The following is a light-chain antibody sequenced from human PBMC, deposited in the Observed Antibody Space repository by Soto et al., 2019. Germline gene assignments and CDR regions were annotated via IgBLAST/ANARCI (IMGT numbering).Light chain of an antibody. J-gene: IGKJ1*01. CDR2: DAS. CDR1: QSISSW. V-gene: IGKV1-5*01. Sequence: DIQMTQSPSTLSASVGDRVTITCRASQSISSWLAWYQQKPEKAPNLLIYDASSLESGVPSRFSGSGSGTEFTLTISSLQPDDFATYFCQQYNSYSWTFGQGTKVDIK. CDR3: QQYNSYSWT.